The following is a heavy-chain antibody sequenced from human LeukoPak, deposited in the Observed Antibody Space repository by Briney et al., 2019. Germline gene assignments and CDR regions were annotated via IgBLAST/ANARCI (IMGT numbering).Heavy chain of an antibody. D-gene: IGHD3-16*01. V-gene: IGHV4-34*01. CDR2: INHSGST. CDR1: GGPIISYF. Sequence: SETLSLTCTVSGGPIISYFWSWIRQPPGKGLEWIGEINHSGSTNYNPSLKSRVTISVDTSKNQFSLKLSSVTAADTAVYYCARGGGFGTYYYYYMDVWGKGTTVTVSS. J-gene: IGHJ6*03. CDR3: ARGGGFGTYYYYYMDV.